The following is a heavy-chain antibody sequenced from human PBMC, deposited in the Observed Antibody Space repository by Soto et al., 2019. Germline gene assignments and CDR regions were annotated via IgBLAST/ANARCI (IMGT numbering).Heavy chain of an antibody. CDR3: ARHLLWFGESERVYY. Sequence: EVQLVESGGGLVKPGGSLRLSCAASGFTFSSYSMNWVRQAPGKGLEWVSSISSSSSYVYYADSVKGRFTISRDNATNSLYLQMNSLTAEDTAVYFCARHLLWFGESERVYYWGQGTLVTVSS. V-gene: IGHV3-21*01. CDR1: GFTFSSYS. D-gene: IGHD3-10*01. CDR2: ISSSSSYV. J-gene: IGHJ4*02.